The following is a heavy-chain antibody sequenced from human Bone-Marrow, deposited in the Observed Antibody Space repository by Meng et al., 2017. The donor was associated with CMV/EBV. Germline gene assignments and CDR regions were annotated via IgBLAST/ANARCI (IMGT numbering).Heavy chain of an antibody. Sequence: GGSLRLSCAASGFTFSSYSMNWVRQAPGKGLEWVSSISSSSSYIYYADSVKGRFTISRDNAKNSLYLQMNSLRAEDTAVYYCARSYCSSTSCYGAFDSWGQGTMVTVSS. V-gene: IGHV3-21*01. J-gene: IGHJ3*02. D-gene: IGHD2-2*01. CDR3: ARSYCSSTSCYGAFDS. CDR1: GFTFSSYS. CDR2: ISSSSSYI.